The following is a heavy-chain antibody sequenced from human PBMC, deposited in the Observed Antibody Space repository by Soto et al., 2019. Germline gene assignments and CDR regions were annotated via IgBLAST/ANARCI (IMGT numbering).Heavy chain of an antibody. Sequence: QVQLVQSGAEVKKPGASVKVSCKASGYTFTSYYMHWVRQAPGQGLEWMGIINPSGGSTSYAQKCQGRVTRTRDTSTSIVDRELSSVGSEDTAVYYCARGPPCSGGGCYIDGPGPYGMAVWAQGTTVTVSS. D-gene: IGHD2-15*01. V-gene: IGHV1-46*01. CDR1: GYTFTSYY. J-gene: IGHJ6*02. CDR2: INPSGGST. CDR3: ARGPPCSGGGCYIDGPGPYGMAV.